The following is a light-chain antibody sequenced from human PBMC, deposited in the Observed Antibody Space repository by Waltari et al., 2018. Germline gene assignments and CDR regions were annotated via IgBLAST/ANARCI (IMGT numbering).Light chain of an antibody. J-gene: IGKJ4*01. Sequence: EVLMTQSPATLSVSPGERVTLSCTASQSIHDNLAWYQQKPGQAPRLLIYGASTRATAVPARFRGSGSGTEFTLTISSLQSEDFSVYYCQQYNRWPPLTFGGGTKVDIK. CDR1: QSIHDN. CDR3: QQYNRWPPLT. V-gene: IGKV3-15*01. CDR2: GAS.